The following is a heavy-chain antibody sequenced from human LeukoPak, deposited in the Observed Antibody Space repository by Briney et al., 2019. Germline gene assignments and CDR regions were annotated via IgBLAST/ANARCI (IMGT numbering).Heavy chain of an antibody. Sequence: PSETLSLTCTVSGGSISSYYWSWIRQPAGKGLEWIGRIYTSGSTNYNPSLKSRVTMSVDTSKNQFSLKLSSVTAADTAVYYCARVRGIPVGATGVYYYYGMDVWGQGTRVTVSS. CDR3: ARVRGIPVGATGVYYYYGMDV. CDR1: GGSISSYY. D-gene: IGHD1-26*01. CDR2: IYTSGST. V-gene: IGHV4-4*07. J-gene: IGHJ6*02.